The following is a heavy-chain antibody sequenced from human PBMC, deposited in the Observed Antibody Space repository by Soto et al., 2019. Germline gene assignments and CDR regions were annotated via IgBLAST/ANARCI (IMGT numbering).Heavy chain of an antibody. Sequence: SETLSLTCTVSGGSISSSSYYWGWIRQPPGKGLEWIGSIYYSGSTYYNPSLKSRVTISVDTSKNQFSLKLSSVTAADTAVYYCASTSGDSLFYYYYMDVWGKGTTVTVSS. CDR3: ASTSGDSLFYYYYMDV. CDR1: GGSISSSSYY. J-gene: IGHJ6*03. CDR2: IYYSGST. D-gene: IGHD3-10*01. V-gene: IGHV4-39*01.